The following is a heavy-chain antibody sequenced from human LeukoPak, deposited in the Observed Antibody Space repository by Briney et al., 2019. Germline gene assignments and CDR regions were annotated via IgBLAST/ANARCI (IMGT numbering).Heavy chain of an antibody. CDR2: IVVGSGNT. V-gene: IGHV1-58*01. CDR3: AAGYPTVTTEVSYYMDV. CDR1: GFTFSNSA. Sequence: SVKVSCKASGFTFSNSAVQWVRQARGQRLEWIGWIVVGSGNTNYAQKFQERVTITRDMSTSTAYMELRSLRSEDTAVYYCAAGYPTVTTEVSYYMDVWGKGTTVTVSS. J-gene: IGHJ6*03. D-gene: IGHD4-17*01.